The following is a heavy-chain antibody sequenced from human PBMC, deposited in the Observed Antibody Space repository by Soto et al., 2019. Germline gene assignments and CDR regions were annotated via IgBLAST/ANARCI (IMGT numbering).Heavy chain of an antibody. CDR2: IDYRGTA. V-gene: IGHV4-39*01. Sequence: SETLSLTCTVSGGSMSTSDYYWGWIRQTPGKGLEWIGYIDYRGTANYNPSLKSRVTISADTSKNQFSLKLSSVTAADTAVYYCERQLKQQLGNPFDPWGQGTLVTVSS. J-gene: IGHJ5*02. D-gene: IGHD6-13*01. CDR3: ERQLKQQLGNPFDP. CDR1: GGSMSTSDYY.